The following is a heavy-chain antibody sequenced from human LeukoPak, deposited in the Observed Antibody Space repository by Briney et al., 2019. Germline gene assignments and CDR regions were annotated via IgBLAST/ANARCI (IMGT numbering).Heavy chain of an antibody. J-gene: IGHJ4*02. Sequence: GASVKVSCKASGYTFTGYYMHWVRQAPGQGLEWMGWINPNSGGTNYAQKFQGRVTMTRDTSISTAYMELSRLRSDDTAVYYCARGGLAVAAGTFPFDYWGQGTLVTVSS. D-gene: IGHD6-13*01. CDR1: GYTFTGYY. CDR3: ARGGLAVAAGTFPFDY. V-gene: IGHV1-2*02. CDR2: INPNSGGT.